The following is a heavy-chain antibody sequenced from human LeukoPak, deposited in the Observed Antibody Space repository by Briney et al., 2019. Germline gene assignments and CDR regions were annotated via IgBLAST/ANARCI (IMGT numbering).Heavy chain of an antibody. CDR1: GFTFDDYA. Sequence: GGSLRLSCAASGFTFDDYAMHWVRQAPGKGLEWVSLISGDGGSTYYADSVKGRITISRDNNKNSLYLQMISLRTEDTALYYCATRSYYYGMDVWGKGTTVTVAT. CDR2: ISGDGGST. CDR3: ATRSYYYGMDV. J-gene: IGHJ6*04. V-gene: IGHV3-43*02.